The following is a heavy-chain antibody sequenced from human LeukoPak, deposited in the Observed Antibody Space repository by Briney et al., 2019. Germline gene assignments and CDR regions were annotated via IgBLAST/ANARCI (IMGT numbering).Heavy chain of an antibody. CDR2: FFSGGST. V-gene: IGHV3-53*01. CDR3: AREAGPTVGSGYHYGMDV. Sequence: GGSLRPSWAASGFTVSSNYMSWVPQAPGKGLGWVSVFFSGGSTYYADSVKGRFTISRDNSKNTLYLQMNRLRAEDTAVYYCAREAGPTVGSGYHYGMDVWGKGTTVTVSS. CDR1: GFTVSSNY. J-gene: IGHJ6*04. D-gene: IGHD3-10*01.